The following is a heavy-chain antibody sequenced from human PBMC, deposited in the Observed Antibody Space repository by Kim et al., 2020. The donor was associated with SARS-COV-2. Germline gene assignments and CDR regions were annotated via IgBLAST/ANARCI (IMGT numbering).Heavy chain of an antibody. Sequence: SETLSLTCTVSGGSISSYYWSWIRQPPGKGLEWIGYIYYSGSTNYNPSLKSRVTISVDTSKNQFSLKLSSVTAADTAVYYCAREGEWGYFDWLPLDYWG. CDR1: GGSISSYY. J-gene: IGHJ4*01. CDR2: IYYSGST. D-gene: IGHD3-9*01. CDR3: AREGEWGYFDWLPLDY. V-gene: IGHV4-59*01.